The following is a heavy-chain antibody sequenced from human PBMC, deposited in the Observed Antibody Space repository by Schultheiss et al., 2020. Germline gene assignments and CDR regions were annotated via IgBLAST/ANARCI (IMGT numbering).Heavy chain of an antibody. CDR3: ARDLGATRIDY. V-gene: IGHV3-30-3*01. CDR1: GFTFSSYA. Sequence: GGSLRLSCAASGFTFSSYAMHWVRQAPGKGLEWVALISYDGSNKYYADSVKGRFTISRDNSKNTLYLQMNSLRAEDTAVYYCARDLGATRIDYWGQGTLVTVSS. D-gene: IGHD1-26*01. CDR2: ISYDGSNK. J-gene: IGHJ4*02.